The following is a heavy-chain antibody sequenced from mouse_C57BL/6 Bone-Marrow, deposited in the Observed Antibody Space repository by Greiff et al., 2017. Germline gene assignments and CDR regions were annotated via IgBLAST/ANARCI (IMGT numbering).Heavy chain of an antibody. CDR2: INPYNGGT. Sequence: EVKLMESGPVLVKPGASVKMSCKASGYTFTDYYMNWVKQSHGKSLEWIGVINPYNGGTSYNQKFKGKATLTVDKSSSTAYMELNSLTSEDSAVYYCAGDYGSRGWFAYWGQGTLVTVSA. CDR1: GYTFTDYY. J-gene: IGHJ3*01. V-gene: IGHV1-19*01. CDR3: AGDYGSRGWFAY. D-gene: IGHD1-1*01.